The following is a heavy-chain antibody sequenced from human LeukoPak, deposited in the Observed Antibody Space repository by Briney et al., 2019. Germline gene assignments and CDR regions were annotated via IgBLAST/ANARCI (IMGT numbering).Heavy chain of an antibody. D-gene: IGHD3-10*01. CDR3: ARDYGSGSYYTS. CDR1: GGSSSRYY. J-gene: IGHJ4*02. V-gene: IGHV4-4*07. CDR2: IYISGST. Sequence: SETLSLTCTVSGGSSSRYYWSWFRQPAEKGLEWIGRIYISGSTNYNPSLKSRVTISVDRSKNQFSLKLSSVTAADTAVYYCARDYGSGSYYTSWGQGTLVTVSS.